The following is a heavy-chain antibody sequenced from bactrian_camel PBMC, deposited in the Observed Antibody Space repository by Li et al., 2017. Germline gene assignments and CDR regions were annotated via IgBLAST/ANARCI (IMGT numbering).Heavy chain of an antibody. CDR2: VSGGGGTT. J-gene: IGHJ6*01. CDR1: RFSFDSYE. D-gene: IGHD2*01. V-gene: IGHV3S40*01. Sequence: DVQLVESGGKLVPPGGSLTISCVASRFSFDSYEMTWVRQAHGKGLEWVSTVSGGGGTTSADSVKDRFTISRDNAKNTVYLQMNSLKPEDTAVYYCVRAGESGTWNFRYWGQGTQVTVS. CDR3: VRAGESGTWNFRY.